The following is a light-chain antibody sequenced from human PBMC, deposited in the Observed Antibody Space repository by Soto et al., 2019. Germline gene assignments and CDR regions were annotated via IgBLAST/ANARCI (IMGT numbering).Light chain of an antibody. J-gene: IGLJ1*01. CDR3: SSYTSSSTL. V-gene: IGLV2-14*01. CDR1: SSDVGSYNY. CDR2: EVS. Sequence: QSVLTQPASVSGSPGQSITISCTGTSSDVGSYNYVSWYQQHPGKAPKLMIYEVSDRPSGISSRFSGSKSGNTASQTISGLQTEDEADYYCSSYTSSSTLFGTGTKLTVL.